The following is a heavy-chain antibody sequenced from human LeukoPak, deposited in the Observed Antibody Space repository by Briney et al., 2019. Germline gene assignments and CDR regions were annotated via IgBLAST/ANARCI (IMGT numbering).Heavy chain of an antibody. CDR2: IVPILGIA. J-gene: IGHJ4*02. CDR3: ARESSIVGATLRY. Sequence: GASVKVSCKASGGTFSSYAISWVRQAPGQGLEWMGRIVPILGIANYAQKFQGRVTITADKSTSTAYMELSSLRSEDTAVYYCARESSIVGATLRYWGQGTLVTVS. CDR1: GGTFSSYA. D-gene: IGHD1-26*01. V-gene: IGHV1-69*04.